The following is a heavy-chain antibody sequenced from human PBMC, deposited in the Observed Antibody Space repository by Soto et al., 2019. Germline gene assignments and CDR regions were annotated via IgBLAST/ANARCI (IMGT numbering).Heavy chain of an antibody. D-gene: IGHD3-22*01. CDR2: IYHTGNA. CDR3: ARDFFDSSDYTTNWFDP. V-gene: IGHV4-39*01. Sequence: SETLSLTCSVSGDSISNSRFYWAWIHQPPGEGLEWIGSIYHTGNAYYNPSLKSRVTISVDTSKNQFSLKLTSVTAADAALYYCARDFFDSSDYTTNWFDPWGQGTLVTVSS. J-gene: IGHJ5*02. CDR1: GDSISNSRFY.